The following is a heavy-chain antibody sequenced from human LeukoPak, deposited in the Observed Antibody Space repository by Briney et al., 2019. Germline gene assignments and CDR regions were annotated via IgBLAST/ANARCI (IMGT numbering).Heavy chain of an antibody. V-gene: IGHV3-23*01. Sequence: GGSLRLSCAASAFTFSSYAMSLVRQAPGKGLEWVSAISGSGGSTYYADSVKGRFTISRDNSKNTLYLQMNSLRAEDTAVYYCATEPMDYYDSSGYSTIDYWGQGTLVTVSS. CDR2: ISGSGGST. D-gene: IGHD3-22*01. J-gene: IGHJ4*02. CDR3: ATEPMDYYDSSGYSTIDY. CDR1: AFTFSSYA.